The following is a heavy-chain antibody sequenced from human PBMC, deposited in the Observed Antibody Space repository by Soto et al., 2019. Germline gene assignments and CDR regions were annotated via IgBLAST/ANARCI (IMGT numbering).Heavy chain of an antibody. V-gene: IGHV1-8*01. CDR3: ARGDSFTSSWYWFDS. Sequence: QVQLVQSGVEVKKPGASVKVSCKTSGYTFITYEITWLRQAPGQGLEWMGWMNPRSGNTGYAQKFQGRVAMTRNTSVNTAYLELSDLTSEDTAVYYCARGDSFTSSWYWFDSWGQGTLVTVSS. CDR2: MNPRSGNT. J-gene: IGHJ5*01. D-gene: IGHD6-13*01. CDR1: GYTFITYE.